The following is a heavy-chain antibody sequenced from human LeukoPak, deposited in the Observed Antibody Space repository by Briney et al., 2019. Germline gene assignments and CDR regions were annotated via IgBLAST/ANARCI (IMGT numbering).Heavy chain of an antibody. J-gene: IGHJ6*02. Sequence: SETLSLTCAVYGGSFSGYYWSWIRQPPGKGLEWIGEINHSGSTNYNPSLKSRVTISVDTSKNQFSLKLSSVTAADTAVYYCARGWTDGVDVWGQGTTVTVSS. CDR2: INHSGST. CDR3: ARGWTDGVDV. V-gene: IGHV4-34*01. CDR1: GGSFSGYY. D-gene: IGHD3-16*01.